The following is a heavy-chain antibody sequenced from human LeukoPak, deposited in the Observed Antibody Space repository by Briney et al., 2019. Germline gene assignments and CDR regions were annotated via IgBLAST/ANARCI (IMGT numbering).Heavy chain of an antibody. CDR1: GYTFTSYD. V-gene: IGHV1-18*01. J-gene: IGHJ4*02. CDR2: ISAYNGNT. Sequence: ASVKVSCKASGYTFTSYDISWVRQAPGQGLEWMGWISAYNGNTNYAQKLQGRVTITTDESTSTAYMELSSLRSEDTAVYYCARSEAGPGAGSDYWGQGTLVTVSS. CDR3: ARSEAGPGAGSDY. D-gene: IGHD6-19*01.